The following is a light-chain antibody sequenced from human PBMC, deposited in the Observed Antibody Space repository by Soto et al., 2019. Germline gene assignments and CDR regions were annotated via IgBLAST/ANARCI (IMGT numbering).Light chain of an antibody. V-gene: IGKV3-20*01. CDR3: QQYESPGE. J-gene: IGKJ1*01. Sequence: IVLTQSPGTLSLSPGERATLSCRASQSVSNNYLAWYQQKPGQAPRLLIYGASNRATGIPDRFSVSGSGTDFTLTISRLEPREFAVYYCQQYESPGEFRQGTKVDIK. CDR2: GAS. CDR1: QSVSNNY.